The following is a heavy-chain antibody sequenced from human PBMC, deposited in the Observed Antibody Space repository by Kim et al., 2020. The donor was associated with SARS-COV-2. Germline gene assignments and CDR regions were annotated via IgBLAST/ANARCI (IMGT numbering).Heavy chain of an antibody. Sequence: GESLKISCKGSGYSFTSYWISWVRQMPGKGLEWMGRIDPSDSYTNYSPSFQGHVTISADKSISTAYLQWSSLKASDTAMYYCATHLTSRDGNNWFDPWGQGTLVTVSS. V-gene: IGHV5-10-1*01. CDR3: ATHLTSRDGNNWFDP. J-gene: IGHJ5*02. CDR1: GYSFTSYW. D-gene: IGHD7-27*01. CDR2: IDPSDSYT.